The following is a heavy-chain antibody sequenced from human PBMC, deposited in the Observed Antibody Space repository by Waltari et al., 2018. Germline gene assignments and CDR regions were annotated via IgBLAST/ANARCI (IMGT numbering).Heavy chain of an antibody. CDR1: VGSIRSGCYY. CDR2: IYYSGST. J-gene: IGHJ3*02. Sequence: QVQLQESGPGLVKPSQTLSLTCTVSVGSIRSGCYYWSWIRQHPGKGLEWIGYIYYSGSTYYNPSLKSRVTISVDTSKNQFSLKLSSVTAADTAVYYCARTVMLRRAFDIWGQGTMVTVSS. D-gene: IGHD5-12*01. V-gene: IGHV4-31*03. CDR3: ARTVMLRRAFDI.